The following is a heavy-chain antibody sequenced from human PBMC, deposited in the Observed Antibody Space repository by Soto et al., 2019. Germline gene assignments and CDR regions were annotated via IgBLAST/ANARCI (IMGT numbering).Heavy chain of an antibody. CDR3: AKQLTVVVAATHY. Sequence: GGSLRLSCAASGFTFSSYAMSWVRQAPGRGLEWVSAISGSGGSTYYADSVKGRFTISRDNSKNTLYLQMNSLRAEDTAVYYCAKQLTVVVAATHYWGQGTLVTVSS. J-gene: IGHJ4*02. D-gene: IGHD2-15*01. CDR2: ISGSGGST. V-gene: IGHV3-23*01. CDR1: GFTFSSYA.